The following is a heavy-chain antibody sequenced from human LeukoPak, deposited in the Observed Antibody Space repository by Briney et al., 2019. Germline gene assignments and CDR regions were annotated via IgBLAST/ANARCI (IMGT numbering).Heavy chain of an antibody. V-gene: IGHV3-11*01. Sequence: GGSLRLSCAASGFTFSDHYMAWLRQAPGKGLEWVSYMTSRGRTLYYGDSVKGGVTISGDNAENSLYLQMTALRGEDTAVYYCARGTLSMVRAIITVGLDVWGQGTTVTVSS. D-gene: IGHD3-10*01. CDR2: MTSRGRTL. CDR3: ARGTLSMVRAIITVGLDV. J-gene: IGHJ6*02. CDR1: GFTFSDHY.